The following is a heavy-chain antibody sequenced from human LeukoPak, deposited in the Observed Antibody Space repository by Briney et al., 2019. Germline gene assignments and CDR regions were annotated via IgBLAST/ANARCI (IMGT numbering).Heavy chain of an antibody. CDR3: AKDTNHQVGAITLDY. J-gene: IGHJ4*02. Sequence: GGSLRLSCAASGFTFSSYWMSWVRQAPGKGLEWVSGISWNSGSIGYADSVKGRFTISRDNAKNSLYLQMNSLRAEDTALYYCAKDTNHQVGAITLDYWGQGTLVTVSS. CDR2: ISWNSGSI. CDR1: GFTFSSYW. D-gene: IGHD1-26*01. V-gene: IGHV3-9*01.